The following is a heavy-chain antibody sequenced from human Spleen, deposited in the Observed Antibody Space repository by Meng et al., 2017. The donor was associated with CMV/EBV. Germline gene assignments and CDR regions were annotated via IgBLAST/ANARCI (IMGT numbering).Heavy chain of an antibody. J-gene: IGHJ4*02. V-gene: IGHV1-2*02. CDR2: INPNRGGT. CDR1: GYTFTGYY. Sequence: ASVKVSCKASGYTFTGYYIHWVRQAPGQGPEWMGWINPNRGGTKYSQKFQGRVTMSADTSISTAYMELSTLTSDDTALYYCARDYMGSYEYWGQGALVTVSS. CDR3: ARDYMGSYEY. D-gene: IGHD1-26*01.